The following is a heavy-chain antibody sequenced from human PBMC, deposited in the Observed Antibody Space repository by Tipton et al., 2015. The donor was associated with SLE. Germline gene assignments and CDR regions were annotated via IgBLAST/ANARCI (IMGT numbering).Heavy chain of an antibody. CDR1: GGSISSSSYY. CDR2: IYSSGST. Sequence: TLSLTCTVSGGSISSSSYYWGWIRQLPGKGLEWIGSIYSSGSTYYNPSLKSRVTISVDTSKNQFSLKLSAVTAADTAVYYCARVGVPNHYDFSRGYHYWYCELCGRCTLVTVSS. J-gene: IGHJ2*01. V-gene: IGHV4-39*07. CDR3: ARVGVPNHYDFSRGYHYWYCEL. D-gene: IGHD3-3*01.